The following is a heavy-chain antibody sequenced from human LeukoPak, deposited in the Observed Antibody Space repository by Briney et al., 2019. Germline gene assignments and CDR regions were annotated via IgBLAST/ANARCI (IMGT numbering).Heavy chain of an antibody. D-gene: IGHD3-3*01. V-gene: IGHV1-46*01. Sequence: GASVKVSCKASGYTFTSYYMHWVRQAPGQGLEWMGIINPSGGSTSYAQKFQGRVTVTRDTSTSTVYMELSSLRSEDTAVYYCARVGTYYDFWSGYNSEMEFDPWGQGTLVTVSS. CDR1: GYTFTSYY. CDR3: ARVGTYYDFWSGYNSEMEFDP. J-gene: IGHJ5*02. CDR2: INPSGGST.